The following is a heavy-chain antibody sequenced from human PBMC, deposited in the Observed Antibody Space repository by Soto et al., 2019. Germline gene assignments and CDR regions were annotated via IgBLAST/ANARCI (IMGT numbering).Heavy chain of an antibody. J-gene: IGHJ4*02. D-gene: IGHD4-17*01. V-gene: IGHV3-33*01. CDR2: IWYDGSNK. Sequence: GGSLRLSCAASGFTFSSYGMHWVRQAPGKGLEWVAVIWYDGSNKYYADSVKGRFTISRDNSKNTLYLQMNSLRAEDTAVYYCARDLFRLRWYHTFDYWGQGTLVTVSS. CDR3: ARDLFRLRWYHTFDY. CDR1: GFTFSSYG.